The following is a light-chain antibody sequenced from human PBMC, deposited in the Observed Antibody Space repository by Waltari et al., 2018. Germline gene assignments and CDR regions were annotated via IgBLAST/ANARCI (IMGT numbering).Light chain of an antibody. CDR1: NIESKS. CDR3: QVWDANTDPGV. Sequence: SYVLTQPPSVSVAPGETARLTCGGNNIESKSVNWYRQRPGQAPVLVISYDSDRPSGISDRLSGSNAGNTATLTISRVEAGDAADYYCQVWDANTDPGVFGTGTEVTVL. V-gene: IGLV3-21*01. CDR2: YDS. J-gene: IGLJ1*01.